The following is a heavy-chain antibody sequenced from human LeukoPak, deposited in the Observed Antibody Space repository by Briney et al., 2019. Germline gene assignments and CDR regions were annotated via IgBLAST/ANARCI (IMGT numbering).Heavy chain of an antibody. Sequence: PGGSLRLSCAAFGFTFSSYGMHWVRQAPGKGLEWVAVISYDGSNKYYADSVKGRFTISRDNSKNTLYLQMNSLRAEDTAVYYCAKVSFIAAAGTVDYWGQGTLVTVSS. V-gene: IGHV3-30*18. J-gene: IGHJ4*02. CDR1: GFTFSSYG. CDR2: ISYDGSNK. CDR3: AKVSFIAAAGTVDY. D-gene: IGHD6-13*01.